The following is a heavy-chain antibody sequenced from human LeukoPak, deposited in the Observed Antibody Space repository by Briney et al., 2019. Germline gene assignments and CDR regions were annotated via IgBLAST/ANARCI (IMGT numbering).Heavy chain of an antibody. Sequence: GGSLRLSCAASGFTFSSYSMNWVRQAPGKGLEWVSSISTSSSYIYYADSVKGRFTTSRDNAKNSLYLQINSLRAEDTAVYYCARCARENYYYYYYMDVWGKGTSVTVSS. CDR2: ISTSSSYI. D-gene: IGHD3-10*01. J-gene: IGHJ6*03. V-gene: IGHV3-21*01. CDR3: ARCARENYYYYYYMDV. CDR1: GFTFSSYS.